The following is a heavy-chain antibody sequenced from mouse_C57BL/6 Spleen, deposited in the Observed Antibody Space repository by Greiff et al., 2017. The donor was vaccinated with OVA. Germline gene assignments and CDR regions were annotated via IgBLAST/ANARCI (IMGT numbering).Heavy chain of an antibody. CDR2: INPNNGGT. CDR3: TRNWERSWFAY. J-gene: IGHJ3*01. D-gene: IGHD4-1*01. CDR1: GYTFTDYN. Sequence: EVQLQQSGPELVKPGASVKIPCKASGYTFTDYNMDWVKQSHGKSLEWIGDINPNNGGTIYNQKFKGKATLTVDKSSITAYMELRSLTSEDTAVYYCTRNWERSWFAYWGQGTLVTVSA. V-gene: IGHV1-18*01.